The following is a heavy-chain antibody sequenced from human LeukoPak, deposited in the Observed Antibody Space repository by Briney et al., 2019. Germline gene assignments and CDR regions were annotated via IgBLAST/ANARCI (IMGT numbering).Heavy chain of an antibody. J-gene: IGHJ4*02. V-gene: IGHV3-23*01. CDR3: ARSLGSGYYDF. D-gene: IGHD6-19*01. CDR2: ISISTTTT. CDR1: GFTFSSYA. Sequence: PGGSLRLSCAASGFTFSSYAMSWVRQAPGKGLEWVSGISISTTTTYYADSVKGRFTISRDNSKNTLYLRMNSLRAEDTAVFYCARSLGSGYYDFWGQGTLVTVSS.